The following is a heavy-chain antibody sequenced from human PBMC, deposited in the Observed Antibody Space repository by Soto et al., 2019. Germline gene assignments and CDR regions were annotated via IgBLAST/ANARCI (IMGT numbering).Heavy chain of an antibody. V-gene: IGHV4-59*08. Sequence: TSETLSLSCTVSGGSMSGYRWSLIRQPPGKGLECLGYISYSGATNYNPSLKSRVTMSIDTSKNQFSLQLNSVTAADTAVYYFARGFPLDWYTTHFAYWAQGPLLTVS. J-gene: IGHJ4*02. CDR1: GGSMSGYR. D-gene: IGHD3-9*01. CDR3: ARGFPLDWYTTHFAY. CDR2: ISYSGAT.